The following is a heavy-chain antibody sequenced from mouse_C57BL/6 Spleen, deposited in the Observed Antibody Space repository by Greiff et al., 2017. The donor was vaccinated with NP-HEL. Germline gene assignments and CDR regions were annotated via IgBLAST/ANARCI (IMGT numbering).Heavy chain of an antibody. J-gene: IGHJ1*03. V-gene: IGHV2-4*01. Sequence: QVQLKESGPGLVQPSQSLSITCTVSGFSLTSYGVHWVRQPPGKGLEWLGVIWSGGSTDYNAAFISRLSLSKDNSKSQVFFKMNSLQADDTAIYYCAKNDGYDWYFDVWGTGTTVTVSS. CDR3: AKNDGYDWYFDV. D-gene: IGHD2-3*01. CDR1: GFSLTSYG. CDR2: IWSGGST.